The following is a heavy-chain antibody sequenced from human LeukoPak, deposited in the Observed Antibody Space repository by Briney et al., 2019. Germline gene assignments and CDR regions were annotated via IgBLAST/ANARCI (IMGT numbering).Heavy chain of an antibody. V-gene: IGHV3-30*04. Sequence: GRSLRLSCAAPGFTFSSYAMHWVRQAPGKGLEWVAVVSYDGSNKYYADSVKGRFTISRDNSKNTLYLQMNSLRAEDTAVYYCARGGKSVAGTAAFDYWGQGTLVTVSS. CDR3: ARGGKSVAGTAAFDY. J-gene: IGHJ4*02. CDR1: GFTFSSYA. CDR2: VSYDGSNK. D-gene: IGHD6-19*01.